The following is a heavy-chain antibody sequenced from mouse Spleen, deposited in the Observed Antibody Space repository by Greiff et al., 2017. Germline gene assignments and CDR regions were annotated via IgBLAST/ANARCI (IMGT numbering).Heavy chain of an antibody. V-gene: IGHV1-66*01. CDR1: GYSFTSYY. CDR3: AISWGYDGSYDWYFDV. CDR2: IYPGSGNT. J-gene: IGHJ1*01. Sequence: LVESGPELVKPGASVKISCKASGYSFTSYYIHWVKQRPGQGLEWIGWIYPGSGNTKYNEKFKGKATLTADTSSSTAYMQLSSLTSEDSAVYYCAISWGYDGSYDWYFDVWGAGTTVTVSS. D-gene: IGHD1-1*01.